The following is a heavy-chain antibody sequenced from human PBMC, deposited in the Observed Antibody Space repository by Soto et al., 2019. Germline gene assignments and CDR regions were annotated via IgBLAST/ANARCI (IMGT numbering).Heavy chain of an antibody. V-gene: IGHV4-59*01. CDR2: IYYSGST. Sequence: SETLSLTCTVSGGSISSYYWSWIRQPPGKGLEWIGYIYYSGSTNYNPSRKSRVTISVDTSKNQFSLKLSSVTAADTAVYYCARGLFEDYAILTGYGVDPWGQGTLVTVSS. CDR1: GGSISSYY. J-gene: IGHJ5*02. CDR3: ARGLFEDYAILTGYGVDP. D-gene: IGHD3-9*01.